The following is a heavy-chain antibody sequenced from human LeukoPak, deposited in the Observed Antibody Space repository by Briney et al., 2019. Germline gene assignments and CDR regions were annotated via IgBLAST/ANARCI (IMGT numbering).Heavy chain of an antibody. CDR2: IKQDGSEK. Sequence: PGGSLRLSCAASGFTFSSYWMSWVRQAPGKGLEWVANIKQDGSEKYYVDSVKGRFTISRDNAKNSLYLQMNSLRAEDTAVYYCASIAAAGTPQDAFDIWGQGTMVTVSS. J-gene: IGHJ3*02. V-gene: IGHV3-7*01. CDR1: GFTFSSYW. CDR3: ASIAAAGTPQDAFDI. D-gene: IGHD6-13*01.